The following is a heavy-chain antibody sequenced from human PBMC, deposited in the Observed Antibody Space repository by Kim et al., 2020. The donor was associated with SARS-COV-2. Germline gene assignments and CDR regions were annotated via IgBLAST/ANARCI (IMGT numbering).Heavy chain of an antibody. CDR3: ARQGVGDFDWLLGGDWFDP. D-gene: IGHD3-9*01. V-gene: IGHV4-39*01. CDR1: GGSISSSSYY. Sequence: SETLSLTCTVSGGSISSSSYYWGWIRQPPGKGLEWIGSIYYSGSTYYNPSLKSRVTISVDTSKNQFSLKLSSVTAADTAVYYCARQGVGDFDWLLGGDWFDPWGQGTLVTVSS. CDR2: IYYSGST. J-gene: IGHJ5*02.